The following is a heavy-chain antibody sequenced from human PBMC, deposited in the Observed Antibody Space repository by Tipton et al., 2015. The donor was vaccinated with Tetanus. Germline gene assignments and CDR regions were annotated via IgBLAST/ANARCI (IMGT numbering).Heavy chain of an antibody. CDR2: ISPDDSQA. CDR1: GYDFTKYS. V-gene: IGHV5-51*01. Sequence: VQLVQSGAEMKKPGESLKISCQASGYDFTKYSIAWVRHMPGKGLEWMGIISPDDSQAIHSPSFQGHVTVSADKSVMTAYLQWRRLTAADSASFDCARRRCGILSGVYRWYLDLWGRGALVAVSS. CDR3: ARRRCGILSGVYRWYLDL. J-gene: IGHJ2*01. D-gene: IGHD2-15*01.